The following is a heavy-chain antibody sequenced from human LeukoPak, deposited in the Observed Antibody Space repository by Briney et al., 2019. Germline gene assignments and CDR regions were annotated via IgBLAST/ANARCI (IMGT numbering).Heavy chain of an antibody. Sequence: GASVKVSCKASGGTFSSYAITWVRQAPGQGLEWMGRIIPILGIANYAQKFQGRVTIIADKSTSTAYMELSSLRSEDTAVYYCAGDLYSGHEGNAFDIWGQGTMVTVSS. CDR1: GGTFSSYA. J-gene: IGHJ3*02. CDR3: AGDLYSGHEGNAFDI. CDR2: IIPILGIA. V-gene: IGHV1-69*04. D-gene: IGHD5-12*01.